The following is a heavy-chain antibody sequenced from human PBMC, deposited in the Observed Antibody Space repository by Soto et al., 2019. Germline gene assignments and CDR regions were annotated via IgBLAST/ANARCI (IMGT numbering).Heavy chain of an antibody. CDR1: GFTFSSYG. CDR2: IWFDGSDK. J-gene: IGHJ3*02. Sequence: GGSLRLSCAASGFTFSSYGMHWVRQAPGKGLEWVALIWFDGSDKYYTESVKGRFTISRDNSKSTLYLQMNSLRAEDTALYYCARLYCSATSCFSVGAFDIRGPGTMVTVSS. V-gene: IGHV3-33*01. D-gene: IGHD2-2*01. CDR3: ARLYCSATSCFSVGAFDI.